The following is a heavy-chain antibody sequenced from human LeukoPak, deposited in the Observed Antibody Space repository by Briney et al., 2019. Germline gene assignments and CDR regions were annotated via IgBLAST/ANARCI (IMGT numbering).Heavy chain of an antibody. V-gene: IGHV3-23*01. CDR2: ISGSGGST. D-gene: IGHD4-17*01. CDR1: GFTFSSYG. J-gene: IGHJ4*02. CDR3: ASTDYGDYVGAPDY. Sequence: GGSLRLSCAASGFTFSSYGMSWVRQAPGKGLEWVSAISGSGGSTYYADSVKGRFTISRDNSKNTLYLQMNSLRAEDTAVYYCASTDYGDYVGAPDYWGQGTLVTVSS.